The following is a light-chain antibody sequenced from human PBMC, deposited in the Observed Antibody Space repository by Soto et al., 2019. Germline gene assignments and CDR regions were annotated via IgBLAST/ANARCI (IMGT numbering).Light chain of an antibody. Sequence: NSMLTQPHSVSESPGKSVIISCTRSSGSIASNYVHWYQQRPGSSPTTVIYEDNQRPSGVPDRFSGSIDSSSNSASLTSSGLENEDEADYCCQSYDATNQVFGGGTKVTVL. CDR1: SGSIASNY. CDR2: EDN. J-gene: IGLJ3*02. V-gene: IGLV6-57*01. CDR3: QSYDATNQV.